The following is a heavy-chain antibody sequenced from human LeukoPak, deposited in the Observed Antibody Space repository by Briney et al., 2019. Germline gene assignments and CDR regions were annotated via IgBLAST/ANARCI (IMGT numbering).Heavy chain of an antibody. Sequence: GASVKVSCKASGYTFTGYYMHWVRQAPGQGLEWMGWINPNSGGTNYAQKFQGRVTMTRDTSISTAYMELSRLRSDDTAVYYCARDQSEWFGEIYYYYYMDVWGKGTAVTVSS. V-gene: IGHV1-2*02. CDR3: ARDQSEWFGEIYYYYYMDV. CDR2: INPNSGGT. CDR1: GYTFTGYY. J-gene: IGHJ6*03. D-gene: IGHD3-10*01.